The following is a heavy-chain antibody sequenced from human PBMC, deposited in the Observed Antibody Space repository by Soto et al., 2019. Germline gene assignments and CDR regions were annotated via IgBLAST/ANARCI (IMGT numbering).Heavy chain of an antibody. J-gene: IGHJ4*02. D-gene: IGHD6-19*01. Sequence: AVKVSCKASGFTFTTSAVQWVRQARGQRLEWIGWIVVGSGTTNYAQRFQERVTITRDMSTSTAYMELSSLRSEDTAVYYCADLAYSSAWVWGQGTVVTVSS. CDR3: ADLAYSSAWV. V-gene: IGHV1-58*01. CDR2: IVVGSGTT. CDR1: GFTFTTSA.